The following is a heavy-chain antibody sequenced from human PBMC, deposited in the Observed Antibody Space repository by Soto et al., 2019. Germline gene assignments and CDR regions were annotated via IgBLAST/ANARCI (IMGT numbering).Heavy chain of an antibody. J-gene: IGHJ6*02. CDR1: GGSISSYY. D-gene: IGHD3-9*01. Sequence: SETLSLTCTVSGGSISSYYWSWIWQPPGKGLEWIGYIYYSGSTNYNPSLKSRVTISVDTSKNQFHLKLSSVTAADTAVYYCAGGDYDSLTGYYFSGMDIWGQGTTVTVSS. CDR3: AGGDYDSLTGYYFSGMDI. CDR2: IYYSGST. V-gene: IGHV4-59*01.